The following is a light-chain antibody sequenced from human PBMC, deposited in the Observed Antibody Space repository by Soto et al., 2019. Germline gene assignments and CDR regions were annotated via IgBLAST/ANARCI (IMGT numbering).Light chain of an antibody. Sequence: DIQMTQSPSSLSASVGDRVTITCRASQGISTYLNCYQQKPGKAPKLLIYAASSLQSGVPSRFSGSGSETDFTLTISSLQPEDFATYSCKQSYSTTWTFGQGTKVVIK. V-gene: IGKV1-39*01. CDR2: AAS. CDR3: KQSYSTTWT. CDR1: QGISTY. J-gene: IGKJ1*01.